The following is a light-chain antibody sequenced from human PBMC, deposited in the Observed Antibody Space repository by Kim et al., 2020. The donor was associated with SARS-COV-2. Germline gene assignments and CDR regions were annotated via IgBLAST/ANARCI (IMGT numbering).Light chain of an antibody. CDR3: HQYGNSPWT. J-gene: IGKJ2*01. V-gene: IGKV3-20*01. CDR2: GSS. Sequence: LTPEDRVTLSCRASQSLSSTYFAWDQHRPGQPPRLLMWGSSNRATGVPDRFRGSVSGRDFTLTITRLEPEDFVMYFCHQYGNSPWTFGQGTKLEI. CDR1: QSLSSTY.